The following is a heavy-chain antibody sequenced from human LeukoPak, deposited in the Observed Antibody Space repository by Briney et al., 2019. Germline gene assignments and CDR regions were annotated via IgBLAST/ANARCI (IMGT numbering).Heavy chain of an antibody. CDR2: INPNSGGT. Sequence: GASVTVSCKASGYTFTGHYMHWVRQAPGQGLEWMGWINPNSGGTKYAQKFQGRVTLTRDTSISTAYMELSRLRCDDTAVYYCARSYDFWSGPPFDPWGKGTVVTVSS. J-gene: IGHJ5*02. CDR3: ARSYDFWSGPPFDP. D-gene: IGHD3-3*01. V-gene: IGHV1-2*02. CDR1: GYTFTGHY.